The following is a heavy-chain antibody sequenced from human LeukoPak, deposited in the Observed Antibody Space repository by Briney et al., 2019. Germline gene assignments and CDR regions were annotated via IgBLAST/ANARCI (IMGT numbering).Heavy chain of an antibody. J-gene: IGHJ4*02. CDR3: AREIEEEDY. Sequence: GGSLRLSCAASGFTFDDYGMSWVRQVPGKGLEWVSGICSKDGCSGYADSVKGRFTVSRDNAKNSLYLQMNSLRAEDTAVYYCAREIEEEDYWGQGTLVTVSS. CDR2: ICSKDGCS. D-gene: IGHD2/OR15-2a*01. V-gene: IGHV3-20*04. CDR1: GFTFDDYG.